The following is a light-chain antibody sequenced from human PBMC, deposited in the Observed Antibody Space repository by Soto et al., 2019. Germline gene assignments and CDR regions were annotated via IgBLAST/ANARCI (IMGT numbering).Light chain of an antibody. CDR3: QQTYNIPYT. J-gene: IGKJ2*01. V-gene: IGKV1-39*01. CDR2: AAS. CDR1: QNISNY. Sequence: DIQMTQSPSSLSASEGDRVTITCRASQNISNYLNWYQQKPGKAPKLLVFAASSLQGGVPSRFSGSGSGTDLSLTISSPQPEDIATYFCQQTYNIPYTFGQGTKLEIK.